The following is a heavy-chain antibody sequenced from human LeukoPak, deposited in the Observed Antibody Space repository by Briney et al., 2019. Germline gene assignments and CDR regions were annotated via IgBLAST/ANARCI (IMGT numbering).Heavy chain of an antibody. CDR1: GFTFSTYN. CDR2: IGSDSSYI. V-gene: IGHV3-21*01. CDR3: ARGGGKLYLTSWFDP. D-gene: IGHD3-16*01. J-gene: IGHJ5*02. Sequence: PGGSLRLSCAASGFTFSTYNMNWVRQAPGKGLEWVSCIGSDSSYIYYADSVKGRFTISRDNAKNSLYLQMNSLTAEDTAVYYCARGGGKLYLTSWFDPWGQGTLVTVSS.